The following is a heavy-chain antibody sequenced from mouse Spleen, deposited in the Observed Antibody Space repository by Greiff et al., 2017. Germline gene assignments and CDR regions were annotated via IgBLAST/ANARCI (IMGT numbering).Heavy chain of an antibody. D-gene: IGHD2-14*01. CDR3: AREGLYYRYDDGVY. V-gene: IGHV3-6*01. CDR1: GYSITSGYY. J-gene: IGHJ4*01. CDR2: ISYDGSN. Sequence: EVKLMESGPGLVKPSQSLSLTCSVTGYSITSGYYWNWIRQFPGNKLEWMGYISYDGSNNYNPSLKNRISITRDTSKNQFFLKLNSVTTEDTATYYCAREGLYYRYDDGVYWGQGTSVTVSS.